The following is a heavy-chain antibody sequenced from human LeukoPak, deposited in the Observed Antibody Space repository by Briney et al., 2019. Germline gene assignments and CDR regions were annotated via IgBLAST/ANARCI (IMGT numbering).Heavy chain of an antibody. CDR2: IYYSGST. V-gene: IGHV4-59*01. Sequence: PSETLSFTCTVSGGSISSYYWSWIRQPPGKGLEWIGYIYYSGSTNYNPSLKSRVTISVDTSKNQFSLKLSSVTAADTAVYYCARVHGDYVCAFDIWGQGTMVTVSS. CDR1: GGSISSYY. CDR3: ARVHGDYVCAFDI. D-gene: IGHD4-17*01. J-gene: IGHJ3*02.